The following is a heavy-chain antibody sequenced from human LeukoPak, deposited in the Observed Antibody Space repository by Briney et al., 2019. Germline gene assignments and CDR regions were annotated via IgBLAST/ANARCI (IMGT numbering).Heavy chain of an antibody. J-gene: IGHJ4*02. D-gene: IGHD3-22*01. V-gene: IGHV3-11*01. CDR1: GFTFSDYY. CDR3: ASETHSYDSSGLDY. Sequence: GGSLRLSCAACGFTFSDYYMSWIRQAPGKGLEWVSYISSSGSTIYYADSVKGRFTISRDNAKNSLYLQMNSLRAEDTAVSYCASETHSYDSSGLDYWGQGTLVTVSS. CDR2: ISSSGSTI.